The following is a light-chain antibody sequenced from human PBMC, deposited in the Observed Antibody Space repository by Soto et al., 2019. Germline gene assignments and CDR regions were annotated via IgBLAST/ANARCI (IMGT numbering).Light chain of an antibody. CDR3: HLYNIRPYT. CDR1: QSVSSY. CDR2: AAS. Sequence: EIVLTQSPATLSLSPGERATLSCRASQSVSSYLAWYQQKPGQAPRLLIYAASTRATGIPARFSASGSGTEFTLTISSLQSDDYGVYYCHLYNIRPYTFGQGTKVDIK. V-gene: IGKV3-15*01. J-gene: IGKJ2*01.